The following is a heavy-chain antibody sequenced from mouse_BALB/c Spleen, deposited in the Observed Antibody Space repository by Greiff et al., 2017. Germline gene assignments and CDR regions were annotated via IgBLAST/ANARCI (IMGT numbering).Heavy chain of an antibody. D-gene: IGHD2-1*01. CDR3: ARNHYGNYPHFAY. J-gene: IGHJ3*01. V-gene: IGHV2-4-1*01. Sequence: VQGVESGPGLVQPSQSLSITCTVSGFSLTSYGVHWVRQSPGKGLEWLGVIWSGGSTDYNAAFISRLSISKDNSKSQDFFKMNSLQADDTAIYYCARNHYGNYPHFAYWGQGTLVTVSA. CDR2: IWSGGST. CDR1: GFSLTSYG.